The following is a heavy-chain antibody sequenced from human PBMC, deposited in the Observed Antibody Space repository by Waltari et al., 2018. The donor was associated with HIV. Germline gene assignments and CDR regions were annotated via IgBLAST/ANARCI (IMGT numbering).Heavy chain of an antibody. V-gene: IGHV3-7*01. J-gene: IGHJ5*02. Sequence: EVQLVESGGGLVQPGGSLRLSCAASGFTFSSDWISWVRQAPGKGLEWVANIKQDGSEKYYVDSMKGRFTISRDNAKNSLYLQINSLRAEDTAVYYCAGRSPARRLNWFDPWGQGTLVIVSS. CDR2: IKQDGSEK. CDR1: GFTFSSDW. D-gene: IGHD2-8*01. CDR3: AGRSPARRLNWFDP.